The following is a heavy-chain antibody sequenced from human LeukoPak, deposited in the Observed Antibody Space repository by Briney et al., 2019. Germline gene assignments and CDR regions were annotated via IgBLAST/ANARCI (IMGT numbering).Heavy chain of an antibody. CDR1: GYTFTNYW. CDR2: IYPGDSER. V-gene: IGHV5-51*01. J-gene: IGHJ4*02. CDR3: ARIEGSTFDY. Sequence: GASVKVSCKGSGYTFTNYWIGWVRQMPGEGLEWMGIIYPGDSERKYNPSLQGQVTISADKSISTVYLQWSSLKASDTAIYYCARIEGSTFDYWGQGTLVTVSS.